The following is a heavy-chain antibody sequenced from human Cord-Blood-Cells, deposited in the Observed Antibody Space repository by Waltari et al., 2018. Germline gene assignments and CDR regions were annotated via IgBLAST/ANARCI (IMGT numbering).Heavy chain of an antibody. D-gene: IGHD3-10*01. CDR2: FDPEDGET. V-gene: IGHV1-24*01. J-gene: IGHJ4*02. CDR1: GYTLTELS. CDR3: ATLIIFDYYGSGSDY. Sequence: QVQLVQSGAEVKKPGASVKVSCKVSGYTLTELSMHWVRQAPGKGLGEMGGFDPEDGETTYAQKSQGRGTMTEYTSTDTAYMELSSLRSEDTAVYYCATLIIFDYYGSGSDYWGQGTLVTVSS.